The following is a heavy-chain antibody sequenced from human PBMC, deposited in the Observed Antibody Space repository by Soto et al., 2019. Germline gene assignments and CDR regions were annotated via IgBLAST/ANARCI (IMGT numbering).Heavy chain of an antibody. CDR1: GFTFSSYA. CDR2: ISGSDGST. CDR3: AKEYSSGWYYFDY. V-gene: IGHV3-23*01. Sequence: SLRLSCAASGFTFSSYAMSWVRQAPGKGLEWVSTISGSDGSTYYADSVKGRFTISRDNSKNTLYLQMNSLRAEDTAVYYCAKEYSSGWYYFDYWGQGTLVTVAS. J-gene: IGHJ4*02. D-gene: IGHD6-19*01.